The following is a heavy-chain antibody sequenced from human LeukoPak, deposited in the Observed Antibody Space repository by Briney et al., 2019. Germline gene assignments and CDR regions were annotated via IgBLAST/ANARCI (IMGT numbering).Heavy chain of an antibody. V-gene: IGHV1-69*05. J-gene: IGHJ4*02. CDR3: AKDRTPLRYSGDIFDY. CDR1: GGTFSSYA. Sequence: GASVKVSCKASGGTFSSYAISWVRQAPGQGLEWIGGIIPIFGTANYAQKFQGRVTITTDESTSTAYMELSSLRSKDTAVYYCAKDRTPLRYSGDIFDYWGQGTLVTVSS. D-gene: IGHD3-9*01. CDR2: IIPIFGTA.